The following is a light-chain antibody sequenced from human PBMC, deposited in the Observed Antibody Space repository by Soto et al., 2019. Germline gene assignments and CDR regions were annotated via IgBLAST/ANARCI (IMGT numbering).Light chain of an antibody. J-gene: IGKJ1*01. Sequence: IVLPQSSGTLSLYPVARATLSCRTSHSISSGYLAWYQQKPGQAPELLIYGASNRATGVPSRFSGSVSGTEFTLTISSLQSEDFAVYYCQQYSSYLWTFGQGTKVDI. V-gene: IGKV3-20*01. CDR3: QQYSSYLWT. CDR2: GAS. CDR1: HSISSGY.